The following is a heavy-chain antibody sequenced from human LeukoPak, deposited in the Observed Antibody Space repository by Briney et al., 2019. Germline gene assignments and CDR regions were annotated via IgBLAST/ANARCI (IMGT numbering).Heavy chain of an antibody. J-gene: IGHJ5*02. Sequence: GGSLRLSCAASGFTFSSYAMSWGRQAPGKGLEWVSAISDSGGSTYYADSVKGRFTISRDNSKNTLYLQMNSLRAEDTAVYYCAKDGPPILITFGFNWFDPWGQGTLVTVSS. CDR3: AKDGPPILITFGFNWFDP. V-gene: IGHV3-23*01. CDR2: ISDSGGST. CDR1: GFTFSSYA. D-gene: IGHD3-16*01.